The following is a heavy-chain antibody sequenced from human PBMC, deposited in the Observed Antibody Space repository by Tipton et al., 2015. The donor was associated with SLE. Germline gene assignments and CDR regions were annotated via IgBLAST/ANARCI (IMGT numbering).Heavy chain of an antibody. Sequence: PGLVKPSETLSLTCTVSGGSIRSPSYYWGWIRQPPGKGLEWIGTIYYNGDTYYKPSLKSRVTISVDTSKNQFSLKLTSLSAADTAVFYCARENTFYGMDVWGQGTTVSVSS. V-gene: IGHV4-39*02. CDR1: GGSIRSPSYY. CDR2: IYYNGDT. J-gene: IGHJ6*02. CDR3: ARENTFYGMDV. D-gene: IGHD1/OR15-1a*01.